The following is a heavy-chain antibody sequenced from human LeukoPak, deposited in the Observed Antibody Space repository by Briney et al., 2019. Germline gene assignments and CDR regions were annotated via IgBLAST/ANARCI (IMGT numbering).Heavy chain of an antibody. CDR2: INPNSGGT. CDR3: ARDLNILGSYYLDY. D-gene: IGHD1-26*01. CDR1: GYTFTGYY. Sequence: ASVKVSCKASGYTFTGYYMHWVRQAPGQGLEWMGWINPNSGGTNYAQKFQGRVTMTRDTSISTAYMELSRLRSDDTAVYYCARDLNILGSYYLDYWGRGTLVTVSS. J-gene: IGHJ4*02. V-gene: IGHV1-2*02.